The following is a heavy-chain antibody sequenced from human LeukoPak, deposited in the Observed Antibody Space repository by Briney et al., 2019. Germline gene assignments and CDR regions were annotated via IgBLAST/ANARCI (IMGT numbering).Heavy chain of an antibody. CDR3: AREGFGELPYYYYGMDV. CDR2: ISSSGSTI. V-gene: IGHV3-48*03. Sequence: GGSLRLSCAASGFTFSSYEMNWVRQAPGKGLEWVSYISSSGSTIYYADSVKGRFTISRDNAKNSLYLQMNSLRAEDTAVYYCAREGFGELPYYYYGMDVWGQGTTVTVSS. CDR1: GFTFSSYE. D-gene: IGHD3-10*01. J-gene: IGHJ6*02.